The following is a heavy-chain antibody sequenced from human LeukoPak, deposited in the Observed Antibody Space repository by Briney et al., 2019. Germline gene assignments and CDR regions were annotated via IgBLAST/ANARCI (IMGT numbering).Heavy chain of an antibody. Sequence: ASVKVSCKASGYTFTGYYMHWVRQAPGQGLEWMGWINPNSGGTNYAQDFHGRVTMTRDTSISTAYMELSRLRSDDTAVYYCASREDTAIPYGYWGQGTLVTVSS. CDR3: ASREDTAIPYGY. V-gene: IGHV1-2*02. CDR1: GYTFTGYY. J-gene: IGHJ4*02. D-gene: IGHD5-18*01. CDR2: INPNSGGT.